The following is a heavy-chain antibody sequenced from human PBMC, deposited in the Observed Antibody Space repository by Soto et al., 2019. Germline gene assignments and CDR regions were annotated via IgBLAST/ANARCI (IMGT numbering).Heavy chain of an antibody. CDR3: SRLGGDTGTNDY. D-gene: IGHD1-1*01. CDR1: GGSLINNEFY. V-gene: IGHV4-39*01. CDR2: IFYSRFT. J-gene: IGHJ4*02. Sequence: QLQLQESGPGLVKPSETLSLTCTVSGGSLINNEFYWGWIRQPPGKGLEWIGRIFYSRFTYYNPSLESLGPISVDTAKNQVCLKLTSVTAADTAGDYGSRLGGDTGTNDYWGQGTLVIVSS.